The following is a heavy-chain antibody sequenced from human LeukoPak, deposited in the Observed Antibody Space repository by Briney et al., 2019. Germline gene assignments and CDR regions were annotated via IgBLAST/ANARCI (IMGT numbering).Heavy chain of an antibody. V-gene: IGHV3-53*01. CDR3: ARGGGSKYQLPYDVFDI. Sequence: GGSLRLSRAASGFTVSSNYMSWVRQAPGKGLEWVSVIYSGGSTYYADSVKGRFTISRDNSKNTLYLQMNSLRAEDTAVYYCARGGGSKYQLPYDVFDIWGQGTMVTVSS. J-gene: IGHJ3*02. CDR1: GFTVSSNY. D-gene: IGHD2-2*01. CDR2: IYSGGST.